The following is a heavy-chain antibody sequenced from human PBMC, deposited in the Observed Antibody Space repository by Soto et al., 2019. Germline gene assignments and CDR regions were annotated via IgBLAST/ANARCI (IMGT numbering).Heavy chain of an antibody. D-gene: IGHD6-13*01. CDR3: ARDPAPKQQLVPGVWFDP. CDR1: GGTFSSYA. CDR2: IIPIFGTA. J-gene: IGHJ5*02. Sequence: SVKVSCKASGGTFSSYAISWVRQAPGQGLEWMGGIIPIFGTANYAQKFQGRVTITADKSTSTAYMELSSLRSEDTAVYYCARDPAPKQQLVPGVWFDPWGQGTQVTVSS. V-gene: IGHV1-69*06.